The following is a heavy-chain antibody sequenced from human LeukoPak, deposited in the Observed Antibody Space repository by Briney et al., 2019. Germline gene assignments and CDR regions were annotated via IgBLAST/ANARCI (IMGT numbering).Heavy chain of an antibody. Sequence: ASVKVSCKASGYTFTNYAIHWVRQAPGQRLDWMGWINTGNGNTKYSQKFQGRVTITRDTSASTAYMELSSLRSEDTAVYYCARDIWAFGSSWSPFDFWGQGTLVTVYS. CDR1: GYTFTNYA. J-gene: IGHJ4*02. CDR2: INTGNGNT. CDR3: ARDIWAFGSSWSPFDF. V-gene: IGHV1-3*04. D-gene: IGHD6-13*01.